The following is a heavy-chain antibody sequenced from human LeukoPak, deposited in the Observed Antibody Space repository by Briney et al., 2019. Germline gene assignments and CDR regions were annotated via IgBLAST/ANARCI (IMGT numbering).Heavy chain of an antibody. J-gene: IGHJ1*01. CDR3: ASRLYYDGGVYLE. D-gene: IGHD3-22*01. CDR2: IYYSGRT. V-gene: IGHV4-39*01. Sequence: KPSETVSLTCSVSGDSVSRSDSYWDWIRQPPGKGLEWIGTIYYSGRTYYSPSLKSRVTMSVDPSNNQFSLNLRSVTAADTAPYYCASRLYYDGGVYLEGGKGPLLSVSS. CDR1: GDSVSRSDSY.